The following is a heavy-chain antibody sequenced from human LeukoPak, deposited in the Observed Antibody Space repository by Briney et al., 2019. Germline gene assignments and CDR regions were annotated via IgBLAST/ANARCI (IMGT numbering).Heavy chain of an antibody. D-gene: IGHD2-2*02. J-gene: IGHJ3*02. V-gene: IGHV1-69*13. CDR3: ATDCSSTSCYILTDAFDI. Sequence: SVKVSCKASGGTFSSYAISWVRQAPGQGLEWTGGIIPIFGTANYAQKFQGRVTITADESTSTAYMELSSLRSEDTAVYYCATDCSSTSCYILTDAFDIWGQGTMVTVSS. CDR1: GGTFSSYA. CDR2: IIPIFGTA.